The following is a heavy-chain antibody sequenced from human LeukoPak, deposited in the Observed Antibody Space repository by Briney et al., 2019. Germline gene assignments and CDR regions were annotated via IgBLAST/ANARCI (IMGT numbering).Heavy chain of an antibody. D-gene: IGHD4-17*01. J-gene: IGHJ4*02. CDR1: GGTFSSYA. CDR3: ARKIGGEAVTGNYFDY. Sequence: SVKVSCKASGGTFSSYAISWVRQAPGQGLEWMGGIIPIFGTANYAQKFQGRVTITADESTSTAYMELSSLRSEDTAVYYCARKIGGEAVTGNYFDYWGQGTLVTVSS. V-gene: IGHV1-69*01. CDR2: IIPIFGTA.